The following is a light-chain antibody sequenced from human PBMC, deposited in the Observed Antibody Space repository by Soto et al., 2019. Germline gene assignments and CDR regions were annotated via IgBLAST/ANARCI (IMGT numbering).Light chain of an antibody. Sequence: DIQMTQSPPTLSASVGDRVTITCRASQSISSWLAWYQQKPGKAPKLLIYDASSLESGVPSRFSGSGSGTEFTLTISSLQPDDFATYYCQQYNSYPWTFGQGTTGDIK. J-gene: IGKJ1*01. V-gene: IGKV1-5*01. CDR3: QQYNSYPWT. CDR2: DAS. CDR1: QSISSW.